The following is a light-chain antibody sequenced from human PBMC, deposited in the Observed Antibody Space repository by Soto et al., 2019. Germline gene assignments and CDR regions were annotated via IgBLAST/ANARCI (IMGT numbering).Light chain of an antibody. CDR1: QAIRNN. CDR2: AAS. CDR3: QEYYSFTFP. J-gene: IGKJ3*01. V-gene: IGKV1-27*01. Sequence: DIQMTQSPLSLSASAGDKVTITCRASQAIRNNLAWYQQKPGKVPTLLIYAASTLQSGVPSRFSGSGSVTDFTLTISSLQPEDVATSDGQEYYSFTFPFGPGNKVEIK.